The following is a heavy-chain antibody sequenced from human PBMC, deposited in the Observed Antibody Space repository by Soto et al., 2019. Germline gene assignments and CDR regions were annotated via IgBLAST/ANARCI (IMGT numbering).Heavy chain of an antibody. CDR3: ARKKLAAAGYYNGMDV. Sequence: SETLSLTCAVSGASISSSNWWTWVRQPPGKGLEWIGEIYQTGTTNYNTSLKSRVTLSLDKSQNQFSLRLFSMTAADAAVYFCARKKLAAAGYYNGMDVWGQGTTVTVSS. J-gene: IGHJ6*02. V-gene: IGHV4-4*02. CDR2: IYQTGTT. CDR1: GASISSSNW. D-gene: IGHD6-13*01.